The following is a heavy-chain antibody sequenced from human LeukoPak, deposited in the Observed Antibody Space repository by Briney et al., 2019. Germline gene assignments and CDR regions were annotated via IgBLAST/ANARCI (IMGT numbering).Heavy chain of an antibody. J-gene: IGHJ4*02. D-gene: IGHD5-18*01. CDR2: IIPIFGTA. CDR3: ARDLGGYSYGTDY. CDR1: GGTFSSYA. V-gene: IGHV1-69*05. Sequence: ASVKVSCKASGGTFSSYAIGWVRQAPGQGLEWMGRIIPIFGTANYAQKFQGRVTITTDESTSTAYMELSSLRSEDMAVYYCARDLGGYSYGTDYWGQGTLVTVSS.